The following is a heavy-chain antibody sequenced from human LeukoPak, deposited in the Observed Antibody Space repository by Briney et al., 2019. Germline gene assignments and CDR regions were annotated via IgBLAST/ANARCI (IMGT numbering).Heavy chain of an antibody. J-gene: IGHJ6*03. V-gene: IGHV1-69*05. CDR2: IIPIFGTA. D-gene: IGHD2-2*01. CDR3: ARCPRCSSTSRYTDPEDYYYYYMDV. Sequence: ASVKVSCKASGGTFSSYAISWVRQAPGQGLEWMGGIIPIFGTANYAQKFQGRVTITTDESTSTAYMELSSLRSEDTAVYYCARCPRCSSTSRYTDPEDYYYYYMDVWGKGTTVTVSS. CDR1: GGTFSSYA.